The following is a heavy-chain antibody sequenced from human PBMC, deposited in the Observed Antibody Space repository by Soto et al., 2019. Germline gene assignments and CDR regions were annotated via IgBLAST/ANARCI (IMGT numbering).Heavy chain of an antibody. CDR3: ATDPPRSYYDNHGLMAI. J-gene: IGHJ4*01. D-gene: IGHD3-10*01. CDR2: IKSNTDGGTP. Sequence: PGGSLRLSCTASGIIFSHTWINWVRQAPGKGLEWVGRIKSNTDGGTPDYATPVKGRFALSRDDSQNTLYLQMTGLKAEDTAVYYWATDPPRSYYDNHGLMAIWGQGSLVTGSA. V-gene: IGHV3-15*01. CDR1: GIIFSHTW.